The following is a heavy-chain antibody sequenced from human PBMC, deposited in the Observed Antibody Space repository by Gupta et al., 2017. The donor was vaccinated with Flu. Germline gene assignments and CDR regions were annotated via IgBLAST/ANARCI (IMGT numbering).Heavy chain of an antibody. Sequence: PGKGLEWGSGISASGGRTFYADSVKGRFTISRDTSKNILYLQMNSLRVDDTAVYYCAKNRVAGAISYYYGLDVWGQGTAVTVSS. V-gene: IGHV3-23*01. CDR3: AKNRVAGAISYYYGLDV. D-gene: IGHD1-26*01. J-gene: IGHJ6*02. CDR2: ISASGGRT.